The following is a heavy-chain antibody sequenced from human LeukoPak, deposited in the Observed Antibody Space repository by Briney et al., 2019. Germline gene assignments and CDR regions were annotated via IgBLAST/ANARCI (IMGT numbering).Heavy chain of an antibody. CDR2: IYTSGST. J-gene: IGHJ6*03. CDR3: ARDQGCSSTSCYPPHYYYYMDV. CDR1: GGSISSYY. V-gene: IGHV4-4*07. D-gene: IGHD2-2*01. Sequence: PSETLSLTCTVSGGSISSYYWSWIRQPAGKGLEWIGRIYTSGSTNYNPSLKSRVTMSVDTSKNQFSLKLSSVTAADTAVYYCARDQGCSSTSCYPPHYYYYMDVWGKGTTVTVSS.